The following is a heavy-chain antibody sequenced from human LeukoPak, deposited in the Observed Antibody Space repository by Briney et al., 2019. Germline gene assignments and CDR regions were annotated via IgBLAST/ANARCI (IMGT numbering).Heavy chain of an antibody. CDR3: ARGRSGSYYVDYYYYMDV. CDR2: INYSGST. V-gene: IGHV4-39*07. J-gene: IGHJ6*03. D-gene: IGHD1-26*01. CDR1: GGSISSSSYY. Sequence: SETLSLTCTVSGGSISSSSYYWGWIRQPPGKGLEWIGEINYSGSTNYNPSLKSRVTISVDTSKNQFSLKLSSVTAADTAVYYCARGRSGSYYVDYYYYMDVWGKGTKVTVSS.